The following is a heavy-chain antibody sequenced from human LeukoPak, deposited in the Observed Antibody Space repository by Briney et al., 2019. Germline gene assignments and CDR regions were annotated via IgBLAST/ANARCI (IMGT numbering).Heavy chain of an antibody. D-gene: IGHD5-18*01. V-gene: IGHV4-39*01. CDR1: GGSISSSSYY. CDR2: IYYSGST. Sequence: SETLSLTCTVSGGSISSSSYYWGWIRQPPGKGLEWIGSIYYSGSTYYNPSLKSRVTISVDTSKNQFSLKLSSVTAADTAVYYCARLGEGYSYGFFDYWGQGTLVTASS. J-gene: IGHJ4*02. CDR3: ARLGEGYSYGFFDY.